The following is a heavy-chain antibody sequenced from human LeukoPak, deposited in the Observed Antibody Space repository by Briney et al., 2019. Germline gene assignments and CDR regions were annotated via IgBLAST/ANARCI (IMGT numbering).Heavy chain of an antibody. CDR1: GFTFSSYG. CDR3: AKDGSGSYRGGASFDY. J-gene: IGHJ4*02. V-gene: IGHV3-30*18. D-gene: IGHD1-26*01. Sequence: GGSLRLSCAASGFTFSSYGMHWVRQAPGKGLEWVAVISYDGSNKYYADSVKGRFTISRDNSKNTLYPQMNSLRAEDTAVYYCAKDGSGSYRGGASFDYWGQGTLVTVSS. CDR2: ISYDGSNK.